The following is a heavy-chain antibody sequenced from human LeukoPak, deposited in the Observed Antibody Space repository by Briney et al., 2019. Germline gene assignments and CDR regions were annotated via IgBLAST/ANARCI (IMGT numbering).Heavy chain of an antibody. V-gene: IGHV3-23*01. CDR3: AKGSKGTYDY. CDR1: GFTFSNYV. CDR2: IIGNGDST. J-gene: IGHJ4*02. Sequence: PGGSLRLSCVASGFTFSNYVMAWVRQAPGKGLEYVSSIIGNGDSTYYADSVTGRFTISRDNSKNTLYLQMNSLRAEDTAIYYCAKGSKGTYDYWGQGTLVTVSS.